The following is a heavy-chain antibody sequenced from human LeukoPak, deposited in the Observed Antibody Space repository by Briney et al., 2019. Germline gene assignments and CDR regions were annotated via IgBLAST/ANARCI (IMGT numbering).Heavy chain of an antibody. CDR3: ARLPMSPYGLVMDV. CDR1: GGSISSSSYY. CDR2: IYYSGST. D-gene: IGHD3-10*01. J-gene: IGHJ6*03. Sequence: SETLSLTCTVSGGSISSSSYYWGWIRQPPGKGLEWIGSIYYSGSTYYNPSLKSRVTISVDTSKNQFSLKLSSVTAADTAVYYCARLPMSPYGLVMDVWGKGTTVTVSS. V-gene: IGHV4-39*01.